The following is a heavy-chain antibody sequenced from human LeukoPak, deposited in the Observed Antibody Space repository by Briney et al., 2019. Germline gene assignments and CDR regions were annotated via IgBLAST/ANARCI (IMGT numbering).Heavy chain of an antibody. D-gene: IGHD3-22*01. J-gene: IGHJ4*02. CDR2: INHSGST. CDR3: ARGAVVSGFYFGY. V-gene: IGHV4-34*01. CDR1: GGSSRGYY. Sequence: SETLSLTSAVYGGSSRGYYWSWIRQPPRKGLEWSGEINHSGSTNYNPSLKSRVTISVDTCKIQFSLKLSSVTAADTSVYYCARGAVVSGFYFGYWGQGTLVTGSS.